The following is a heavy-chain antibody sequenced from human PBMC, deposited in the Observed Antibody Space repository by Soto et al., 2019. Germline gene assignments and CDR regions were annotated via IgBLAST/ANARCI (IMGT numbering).Heavy chain of an antibody. D-gene: IGHD1-1*01. J-gene: IGHJ5*02. V-gene: IGHV1-69*13. CDR3: ARVLTGTATVNCFDP. Sequence: ASVKVSCKASGGTFSSYAISWMRQAPGQGLEWMGGIIPIFGTANYAQKFQGRVTITADESTSTAYMELSSLRSEDTAVYYCARVLTGTATVNCFDPWGQGTLVTVSS. CDR1: GGTFSSYA. CDR2: IIPIFGTA.